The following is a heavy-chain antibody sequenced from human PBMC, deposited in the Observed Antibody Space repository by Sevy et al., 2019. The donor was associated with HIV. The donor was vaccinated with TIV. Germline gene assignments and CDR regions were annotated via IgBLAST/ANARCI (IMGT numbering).Heavy chain of an antibody. CDR2: ISYDGSNK. Sequence: GGSLRLSCAASGFTFSSYGMHWVRQAPGKRLEWVAVISYDGSNKYYADSVKGRFTISRDNSKNTLYLQMNSLRAEDTAVYYCAKGNGDYYDSSGGPDYWGQGTLVTVSS. CDR1: GFTFSSYG. J-gene: IGHJ4*02. CDR3: AKGNGDYYDSSGGPDY. V-gene: IGHV3-30*18. D-gene: IGHD3-22*01.